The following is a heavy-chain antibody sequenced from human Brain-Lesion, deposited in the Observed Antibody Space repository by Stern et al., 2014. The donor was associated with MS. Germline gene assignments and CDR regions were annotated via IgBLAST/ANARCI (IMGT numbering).Heavy chain of an antibody. D-gene: IGHD6-13*01. CDR1: GGSISSSNW. V-gene: IGHV4-4*02. CDR2: SDHSGST. CDR3: ARFPASRPHVFDS. J-gene: IGHJ4*02. Sequence: VQLVESGPGLVKPSGTLSLTCAVSGGSISSSNWWSWVRQSPGKGLEWIGESDHSGSTIYNPSLKSRVPVSVDKSQTRFPLTRRSVTAADTAVYFCARFPASRPHVFDSWGQGTLVTVSS.